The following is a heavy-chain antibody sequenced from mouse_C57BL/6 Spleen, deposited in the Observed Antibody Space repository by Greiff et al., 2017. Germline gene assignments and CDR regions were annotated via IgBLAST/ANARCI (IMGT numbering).Heavy chain of an antibody. CDR1: GYTFTDYN. J-gene: IGHJ1*03. CDR3: AREYYGSRYFDV. V-gene: IGHV1-22*01. CDR2: INPNNGGT. D-gene: IGHD1-1*01. Sequence: VQLQQSGPELVKPGASVKMSCKASGYTFTDYNMHWVKQSHGKSLEWIGYINPNNGGTSYNQKFKGKATLTVNKSSSTAYMELRSLTSEDSAVYYCAREYYGSRYFDVWGTGTTVTVSS.